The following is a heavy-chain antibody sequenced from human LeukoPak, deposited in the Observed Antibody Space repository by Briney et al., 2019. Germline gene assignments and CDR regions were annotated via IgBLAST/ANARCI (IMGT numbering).Heavy chain of an antibody. J-gene: IGHJ3*02. CDR3: ARRNSGYDGAFDI. CDR2: IIPIFGIA. Sequence: GSSVNVSCKASGGTFSSYAISWVRQAPGQGLEWMGRIIPIFGIANYAQKFQGRVTITADKSTSTAYMELSSLRSEDTAVYYCARRNSGYDGAFDIWGQGTMVTVSS. D-gene: IGHD5-12*01. CDR1: GGTFSSYA. V-gene: IGHV1-69*04.